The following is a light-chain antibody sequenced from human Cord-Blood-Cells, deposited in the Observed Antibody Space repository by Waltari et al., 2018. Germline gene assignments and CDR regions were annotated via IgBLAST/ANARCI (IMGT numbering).Light chain of an antibody. CDR3: SSYTSSSTYV. Sequence: QSALTQPPSVSGSPGQSVTISCTGTSSDVGSYNRVPWYQQPPGTAPKLMIYEVSNRPAGVPDLFSGSKSGNTASLTISGLQAEDEADYYCSSYTSSSTYVFGTGTKVTVL. V-gene: IGLV2-18*02. CDR1: SSDVGSYNR. CDR2: EVS. J-gene: IGLJ1*01.